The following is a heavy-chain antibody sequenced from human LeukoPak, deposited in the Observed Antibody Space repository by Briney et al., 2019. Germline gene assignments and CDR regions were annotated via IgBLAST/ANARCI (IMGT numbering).Heavy chain of an antibody. J-gene: IGHJ4*02. D-gene: IGHD3-10*01. CDR3: ARDLVTMVRGVIDRFDY. CDR1: GYTFTGYY. Sequence: ASVKVSCKASGYTFTGYYMHWVRQAPGQGLEWMGRINPNSGGTNYAQKFQGRVTMTRDTSISTAYMKLSRLRSDDTAVYYCARDLVTMVRGVIDRFDYWGQGTLVTVSS. V-gene: IGHV1-2*06. CDR2: INPNSGGT.